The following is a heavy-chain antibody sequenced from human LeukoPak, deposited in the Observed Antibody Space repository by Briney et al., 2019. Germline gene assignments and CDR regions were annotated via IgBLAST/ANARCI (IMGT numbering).Heavy chain of an antibody. V-gene: IGHV3-7*01. J-gene: IGHJ4*02. CDR2: IKQDGSEK. CDR3: ARDKIVGATHFDY. D-gene: IGHD1-26*01. CDR1: GFTFSRYG. Sequence: GGSLRLSCVASGFTFSRYGMHWVRQAPGKGLEWVANIKQDGSEKYYVDSVKGRFTISRDNAKNSLYLQMNSLRAEDTAVYYCARDKIVGATHFDYWGQGTLVTVSS.